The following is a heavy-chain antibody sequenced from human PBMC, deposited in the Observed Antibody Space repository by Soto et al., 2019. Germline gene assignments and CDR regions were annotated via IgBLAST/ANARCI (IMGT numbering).Heavy chain of an antibody. D-gene: IGHD1-26*01. CDR3: ARGDRGAVDI. CDR2: IHSDGSST. V-gene: IGHV3-74*01. J-gene: IGHJ3*02. Sequence: EVQLVESGGGLVQPGESLRLSCAASGFTFSYYWMHWVRQAPGKGLVWVSRIHSDGSSTTYADSVKGRFTISRDNARNTVYLQMNSLRGEDTAVYYCARGDRGAVDIWGQGTVVTVSS. CDR1: GFTFSYYW.